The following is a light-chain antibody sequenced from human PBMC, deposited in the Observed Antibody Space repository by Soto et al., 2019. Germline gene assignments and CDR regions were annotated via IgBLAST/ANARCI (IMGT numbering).Light chain of an antibody. CDR1: QTISSW. Sequence: DIQMTQSPSTLSGSVGDRVTITCRASQTISSWLAWYQQKPGKAPKLLIYKASTLKSGGPSRFSGSGSGTEFTLNISSLQPDDFATYYCQHYNSYSESFGQGTKVELK. J-gene: IGKJ1*01. V-gene: IGKV1-5*03. CDR3: QHYNSYSES. CDR2: KAS.